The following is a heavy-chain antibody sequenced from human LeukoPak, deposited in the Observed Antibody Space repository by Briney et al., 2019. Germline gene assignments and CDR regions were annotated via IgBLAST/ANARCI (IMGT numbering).Heavy chain of an antibody. CDR2: INQDGSEK. D-gene: IGHD1-26*01. J-gene: IGHJ4*02. CDR3: ARERGRYYFDY. Sequence: GGSLRLSCAASGFTFSSYWLSWVRQAPGKGLEWVANINQDGSEKYYVDSLKGRFTISRDNARNSLYLRMNSLTAEDTAVYYCARERGRYYFDYWGQGNLVTVSS. CDR1: GFTFSSYW. V-gene: IGHV3-7*01.